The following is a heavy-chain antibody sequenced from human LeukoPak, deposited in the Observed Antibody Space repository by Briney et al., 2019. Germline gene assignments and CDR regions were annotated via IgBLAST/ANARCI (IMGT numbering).Heavy chain of an antibody. Sequence: PSETLSLTCTVSGGSLSSYYWSWIRQPPGMGLEWIGYIYYSGSTNYNPSLTSRVTISVDTSKNQFSLKLSSVTAADTAVYYCARGVGDGYAFDYWGQGTLVTVSS. CDR2: IYYSGST. CDR1: GGSLSSYY. J-gene: IGHJ4*02. V-gene: IGHV4-59*08. D-gene: IGHD5-24*01. CDR3: ARGVGDGYAFDY.